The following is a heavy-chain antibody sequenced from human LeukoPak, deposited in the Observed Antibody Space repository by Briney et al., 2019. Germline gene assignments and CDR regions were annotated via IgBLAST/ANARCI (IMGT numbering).Heavy chain of an antibody. CDR2: VSANGGST. D-gene: IGHD3-3*01. V-gene: IGHV3-23*01. J-gene: IGHJ4*02. CDR3: AKDLEWLSYFDY. CDR1: GFTFSSYA. Sequence: GGSLRLSCAASGFTFSSYAMSWVRQAPGKGLDWVSSVSANGGSTYYADSVKGRFTISRDNSKNTLHLQMNSLRAEDTAVYYCAKDLEWLSYFDYWGQGTLVTVSS.